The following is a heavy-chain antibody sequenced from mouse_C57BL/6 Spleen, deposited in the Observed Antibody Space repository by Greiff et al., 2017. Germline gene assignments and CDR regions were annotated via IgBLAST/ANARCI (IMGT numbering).Heavy chain of an antibody. CDR2: INPNNGGT. CDR3: ARRSPYYRAMDY. D-gene: IGHD2-12*01. Sequence: VQLKESGPELVKPGASVKIPCKASGYTFTDYNMDWVKQSHGKSLEWIGDINPNNGGTIYNQKFKGKATLTVDKSSSTAYMELRSLTSEDTAVYYCARRSPYYRAMDYWGQGTSVTVSS. J-gene: IGHJ4*01. V-gene: IGHV1-18*01. CDR1: GYTFTDYN.